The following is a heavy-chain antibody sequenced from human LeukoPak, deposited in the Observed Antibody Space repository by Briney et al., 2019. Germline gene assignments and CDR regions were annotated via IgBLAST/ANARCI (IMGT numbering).Heavy chain of an antibody. CDR3: ARHPGCSSTTCYPYYYYYMDV. CDR1: GGTFSSYA. D-gene: IGHD2-2*01. CDR2: IIPIFGTA. J-gene: IGHJ6*03. V-gene: IGHV1-69*05. Sequence: GSSVTVSCKASGGTFSSYAINWVRQAPGQGLEWMGGIIPIFGTANYAQKFQGRVTITTDESTSTACMELSSLRSEDAAVYYCARHPGCSSTTCYPYYYYYMDVWGKGTTVTVSS.